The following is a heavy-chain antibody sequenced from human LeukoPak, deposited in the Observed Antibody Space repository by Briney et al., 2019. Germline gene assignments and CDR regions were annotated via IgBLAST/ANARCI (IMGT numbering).Heavy chain of an antibody. Sequence: SETLSLTCAVYGGSFSGYYWSWIRQPPGKGLEWIGEINHSGSTNYNPSLKSRVTISVDTSKNQFSLKLSSVTAADTAVYYCATDHSSGKGDWFDPWGQGTLVTVSS. CDR3: ATDHSSGKGDWFDP. J-gene: IGHJ5*02. CDR1: GGSFSGYY. V-gene: IGHV4-34*01. D-gene: IGHD3-22*01. CDR2: INHSGST.